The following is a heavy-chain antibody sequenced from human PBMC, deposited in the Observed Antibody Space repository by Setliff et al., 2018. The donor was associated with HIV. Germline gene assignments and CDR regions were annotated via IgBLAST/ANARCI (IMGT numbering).Heavy chain of an antibody. D-gene: IGHD6-25*01. J-gene: IGHJ4*02. CDR2: IYTGGRT. V-gene: IGHV4-4*07. Sequence: LETLSLTCTVSDDSISSNYWSWIRQSAGKGLEWVGRIYTGGRTNYNPSLKGRVTMSVDTSKNQFSLNLSSVTAADTAVYYCARYSPRGYTLTGPYWGQGTLVTVSS. CDR3: ARYSPRGYTLTGPY. CDR1: DDSISSNY.